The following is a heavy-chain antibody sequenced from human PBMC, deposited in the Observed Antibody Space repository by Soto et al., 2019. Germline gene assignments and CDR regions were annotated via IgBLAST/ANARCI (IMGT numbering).Heavy chain of an antibody. J-gene: IGHJ6*04. V-gene: IGHV1-24*01. Sequence: GASVKVSCKVSGYTLTELSMHWVRQAPGKGLEWMGGFDPEDGETIYAQKFQGRVTMTEDTSTDTAYMELSSLRSEDTAVYYCATVRITSPTSPPDVWGKGTTVTSPQ. CDR1: GYTLTELS. CDR2: FDPEDGET. CDR3: ATVRITSPTSPPDV. D-gene: IGHD1-20*01.